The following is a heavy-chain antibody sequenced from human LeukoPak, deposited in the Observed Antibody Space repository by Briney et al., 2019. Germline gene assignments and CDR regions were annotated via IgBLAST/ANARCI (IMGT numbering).Heavy chain of an antibody. CDR1: GFTVSSNY. J-gene: IGHJ6*02. CDR3: ARDGRLWFGEPIRGMDV. D-gene: IGHD3-10*01. CDR2: IYSGGST. Sequence: GGSLRLSCAASGFTVSSNYMSWVRQAPGKGLEWVSVIYSGGSTYYADSVKGRFTISRDNSKNTLYLQINSLRAEDTAVYYCARDGRLWFGEPIRGMDVWGQGTTVTVSS. V-gene: IGHV3-66*01.